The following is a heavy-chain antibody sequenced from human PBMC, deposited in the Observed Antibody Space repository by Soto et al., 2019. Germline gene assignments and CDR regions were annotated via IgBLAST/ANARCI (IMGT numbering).Heavy chain of an antibody. Sequence: GGSLRLSCAASGFSFSVYSMNWVRQAPGRGLEWVSYINGRDGAINYVDSVKGRFTISIDIAKNSLYLQMNSLRDEDTAVYFCARDHLWAFDYWGQGVLVTVSS. V-gene: IGHV3-48*02. D-gene: IGHD3-3*02. J-gene: IGHJ4*02. CDR1: GFSFSVYS. CDR3: ARDHLWAFDY. CDR2: INGRDGAI.